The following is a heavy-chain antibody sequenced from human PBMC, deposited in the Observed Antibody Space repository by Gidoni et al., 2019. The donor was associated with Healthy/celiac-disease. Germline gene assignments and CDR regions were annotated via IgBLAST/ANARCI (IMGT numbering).Heavy chain of an antibody. D-gene: IGHD6-6*01. J-gene: IGHJ6*03. CDR2: ISYDGSNK. V-gene: IGHV3-30*18. CDR3: AKDAQQLVSYYYYYMDV. Sequence: QVQLVESGGGVVQPGRSLRLSCAASGFTFSIYGMHWVRQAPGKGLGWVAVISYDGSNKYYADSVKGRFTISRDNSKNTLYLQMNSLRAEDTAVYYCAKDAQQLVSYYYYYMDVWGKGTTVTVSS. CDR1: GFTFSIYG.